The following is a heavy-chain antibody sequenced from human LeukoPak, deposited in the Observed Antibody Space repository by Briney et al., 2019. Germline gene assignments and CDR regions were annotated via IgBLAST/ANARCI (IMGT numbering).Heavy chain of an antibody. V-gene: IGHV7-4-1*02. D-gene: IGHD1-1*01. CDR3: ARAGYNWNDEELPTGY. J-gene: IGHJ4*02. CDR1: GYTFTSYA. CDR2: INTNTGNP. Sequence: GASVKVSCKASGYTFTSYAMNWVRQAPGQGLEWMGWINTNTGNPTYAQGFTGRFVFSLDTSVSTAYLQISSLKAEDTAVYYCARAGYNWNDEELPTGYWGQGTLVTVSS.